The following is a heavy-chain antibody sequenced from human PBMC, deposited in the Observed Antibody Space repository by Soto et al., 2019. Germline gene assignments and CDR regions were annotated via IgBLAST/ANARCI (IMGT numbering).Heavy chain of an antibody. Sequence: SEALSLTCAVSGGSISSSNWWSWVRQPPGKGLEWIGEIYHSGSTNYNPSLKSRVTISVDKSKNQFSLKLSSVTAADTAVYYCASTSSGWYDAFDIWGQGTMVTVSS. CDR2: IYHSGST. J-gene: IGHJ3*02. V-gene: IGHV4-4*02. CDR3: ASTSSGWYDAFDI. D-gene: IGHD6-19*01. CDR1: GGSISSSNW.